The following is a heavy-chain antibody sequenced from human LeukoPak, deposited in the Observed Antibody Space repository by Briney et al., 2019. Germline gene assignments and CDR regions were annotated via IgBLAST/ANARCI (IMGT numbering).Heavy chain of an antibody. D-gene: IGHD2-2*01. CDR3: ARDAYLVVPADDNWFDP. J-gene: IGHJ5*02. Sequence: ASVKVSCKASGYTFTGYYMHWVRQAPGQGLEWMGWINPNSGGTNYAQKFQGRVTMTRDTSISTAYMELSRLRSDDTAVYYCARDAYLVVPADDNWFDPWGQGTLVTVSS. CDR1: GYTFTGYY. CDR2: INPNSGGT. V-gene: IGHV1-2*02.